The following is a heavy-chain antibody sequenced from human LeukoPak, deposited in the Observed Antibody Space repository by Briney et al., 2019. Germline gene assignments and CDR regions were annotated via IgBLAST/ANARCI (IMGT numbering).Heavy chain of an antibody. D-gene: IGHD2-15*01. V-gene: IGHV3-11*01. CDR1: GFTFSDYY. CDR3: ARDFALGVVVAPSYDY. J-gene: IGHJ4*02. Sequence: GGSLRLSCAASGFTFSDYYMSWIRQAPGKGLEWVSYISSTGSTVYYADSVKGRFTISRDNAKNSLFLQMNSLRAEDTAVYYCARDFALGVVVAPSYDYWGQGTLVTVSS. CDR2: ISSTGSTV.